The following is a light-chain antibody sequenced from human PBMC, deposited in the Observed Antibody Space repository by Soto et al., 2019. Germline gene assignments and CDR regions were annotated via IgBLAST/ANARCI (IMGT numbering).Light chain of an antibody. CDR1: QSISNY. Sequence: DIVLTQSPGSLSLSXEERSTLSXXASQSISNYSAWHQQKPGQAPRLLIYGASTRATGLPARFSGSGSGTDFTLTISRLEPEDFAVYYCQQYGSIPWTFGQGTKVDIK. CDR2: GAS. J-gene: IGKJ1*01. CDR3: QQYGSIPWT. V-gene: IGKV3-20*01.